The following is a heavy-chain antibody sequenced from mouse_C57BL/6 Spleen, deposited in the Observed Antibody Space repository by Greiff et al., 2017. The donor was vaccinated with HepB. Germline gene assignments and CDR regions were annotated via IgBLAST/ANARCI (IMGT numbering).Heavy chain of an antibody. CDR1: GYSFTDYN. CDR3: ASQENYGNSYAMDY. Sequence: EVQLQESGPELVKPGASVKISCKASGYSFTDYNMNWVKQSNGKSLEWIGVINPNYGTTSYNQKFKGKATLTVDQSSSTAYMQRNSLTSEDSAVYYCASQENYGNSYAMDYWGQGTSVTVSS. CDR2: INPNYGTT. J-gene: IGHJ4*01. D-gene: IGHD2-1*01. V-gene: IGHV1-39*01.